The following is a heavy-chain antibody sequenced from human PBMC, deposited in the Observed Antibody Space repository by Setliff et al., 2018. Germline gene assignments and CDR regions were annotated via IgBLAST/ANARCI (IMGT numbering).Heavy chain of an antibody. Sequence: SETLSLTCSASGGTISTYYWNWIRQPPGKGLEWIGYVYYSGSTNYNPFLKSRVTISVDTSKNQFSLKLSSVTTADTAVYYCARSICSGSYCSYDAYDIWGQGTMVTVSS. V-gene: IGHV4-59*01. J-gene: IGHJ3*02. CDR2: VYYSGST. CDR1: GGTISTYY. CDR3: ARSICSGSYCSYDAYDI. D-gene: IGHD2-15*01.